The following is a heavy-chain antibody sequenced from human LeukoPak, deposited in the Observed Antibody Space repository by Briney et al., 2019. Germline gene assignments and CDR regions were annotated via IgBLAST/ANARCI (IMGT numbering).Heavy chain of an antibody. D-gene: IGHD4-17*01. CDR3: ARGLYGDQGYFYYGMDV. V-gene: IGHV3-53*01. CDR1: GFTVGINY. CDR2: IYSRGSI. Sequence: PGGSLRLSCAASGFTVGINYMSWVRQAPGKGLEWVSVIYSRGSIYYADSVKGRFTMSRDNSKNTLSLQMNGLRVEDTAMYYCARGLYGDQGYFYYGMDVWGKGTTVTVSS. J-gene: IGHJ6*04.